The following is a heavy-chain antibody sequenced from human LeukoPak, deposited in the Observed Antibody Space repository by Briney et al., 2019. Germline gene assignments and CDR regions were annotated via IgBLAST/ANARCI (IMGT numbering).Heavy chain of an antibody. J-gene: IGHJ6*03. CDR1: GGTFSSYA. Sequence: GASVKVSCKASGGTFSSYAISWVRQAPGQVLEWMGGIIPIFGTANYAQKFQGRVTITADKSTSTAYMELSSLRSEDTAVYYCASGPEGYYYYYYMDVWGKGTTVTVSS. CDR3: ASGPEGYYYYYYMDV. V-gene: IGHV1-69*06. CDR2: IIPIFGTA.